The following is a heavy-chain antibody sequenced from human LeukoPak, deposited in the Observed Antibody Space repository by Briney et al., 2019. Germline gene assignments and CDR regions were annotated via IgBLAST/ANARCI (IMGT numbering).Heavy chain of an antibody. Sequence: GESLKISCKGSGYSFTSYWIGWVRQMPGKGLEWMGIIYPGDSDTRYSPSFQGQVTISDDKSISTAYLQWSSLKASDTAMYYCALAYSLTGTTRDAWFDPWGQGTLVTVSS. J-gene: IGHJ5*02. CDR1: GYSFTSYW. V-gene: IGHV5-51*01. CDR2: IYPGDSDT. D-gene: IGHD1-14*01. CDR3: ALAYSLTGTTRDAWFDP.